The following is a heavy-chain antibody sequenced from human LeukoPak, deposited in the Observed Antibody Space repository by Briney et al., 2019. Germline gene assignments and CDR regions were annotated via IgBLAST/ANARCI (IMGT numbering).Heavy chain of an antibody. CDR2: ISGSGGST. D-gene: IGHD4-23*01. CDR1: GFTFSSYA. Sequence: GGSLRLSCAASGFTFSSYAMSWVRQAPGKGLEWVSAISGSGGSTYYADSVKGRFTISRDNSKNTLYLQMNSLRAEDTAVYYCARALNPPHGGNSAYWFDPWGQGTLVTVSS. V-gene: IGHV3-23*01. CDR3: ARALNPPHGGNSAYWFDP. J-gene: IGHJ5*02.